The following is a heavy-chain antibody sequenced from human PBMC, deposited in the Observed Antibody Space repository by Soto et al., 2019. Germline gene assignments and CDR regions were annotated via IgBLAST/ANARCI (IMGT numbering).Heavy chain of an antibody. CDR1: GGSFKSGSYS. D-gene: IGHD3-3*01. CDR2: VYPTGRT. CDR3: ARDFAYFDS. J-gene: IGHJ4*02. Sequence: SETLSLTCTVSGGSFKSGSYSWSWIRQPPGKGLEWIGYVYPTGRTSYTPSLKRRVSISMDTSKNQFSLNLDSVTAADTAVYFCARDFAYFDSWGQGTLVTVSS. V-gene: IGHV4-61*01.